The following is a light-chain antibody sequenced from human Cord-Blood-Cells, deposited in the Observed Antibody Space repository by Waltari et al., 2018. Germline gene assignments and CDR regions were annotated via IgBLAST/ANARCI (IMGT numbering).Light chain of an antibody. CDR2: WAS. CDR3: QQYYSTHT. Sequence: DIVMTQSPDSLAVSLGERATINCKSSQSVLYISNNKNYLAWYQQKPGQPPKLLIYWASTRESGVPDRFSGSGSGTDFTLTISSLQAEDVAVYYCQQYYSTHTFGQGTKLEIK. J-gene: IGKJ2*01. V-gene: IGKV4-1*01. CDR1: QSVLYISNNKNY.